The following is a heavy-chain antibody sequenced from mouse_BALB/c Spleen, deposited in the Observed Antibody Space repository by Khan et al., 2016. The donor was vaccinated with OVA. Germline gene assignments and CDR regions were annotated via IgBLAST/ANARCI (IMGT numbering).Heavy chain of an antibody. J-gene: IGHJ2*01. Sequence: EVKLEESGGGLVQPGGSMKLSCVASGFTFSNYWMNWVRQSPEKGLEWVAEIRLKSNNYATHYAESVKGRFTISRDDSKSSVYLQMNNLRAEDTGIYYCTHEHDRAYWGQGTTLTVSS. CDR1: GFTFSNYW. CDR3: THEHDRAY. V-gene: IGHV6-6*02. D-gene: IGHD3-3*01. CDR2: IRLKSNNYAT.